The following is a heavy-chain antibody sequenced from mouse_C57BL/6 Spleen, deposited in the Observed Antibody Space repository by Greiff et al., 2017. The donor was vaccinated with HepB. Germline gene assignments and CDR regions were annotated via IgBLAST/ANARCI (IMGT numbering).Heavy chain of an antibody. D-gene: IGHD1-1*01. CDR2: IYPGSGST. CDR1: GYTFTSYW. V-gene: IGHV1-55*01. CDR3: ARSYYYGSSPFAY. J-gene: IGHJ3*01. Sequence: QVQLQQPGAELVKPGASVKMSCKASGYTFTSYWITWVKQRPGQGLEWIGDIYPGSGSTNYNEKFKSKATLTVDTSSSTAYMQLSSLTSEDSAVYYGARSYYYGSSPFAYWGQGTLVTVSA.